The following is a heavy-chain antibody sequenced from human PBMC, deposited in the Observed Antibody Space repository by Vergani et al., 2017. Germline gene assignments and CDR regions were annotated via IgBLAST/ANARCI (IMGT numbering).Heavy chain of an antibody. CDR1: GFSLSTSGVG. CDR2: IYWDDDK. D-gene: IGHD3-10*01. V-gene: IGHV2-5*02. CDR3: AHALWFGEFPGYFDY. J-gene: IGHJ4*02. Sequence: QITLKESGPTLVKPTQTLTLTCTFSGFSLSTSGVGVGWIRQPPGKALEWLALIYWDDDKRYSPSLKSRLTSTKDTSKNQVVLTMTNMDPVDTATYYCAHALWFGEFPGYFDYWGQGTLVTVSS.